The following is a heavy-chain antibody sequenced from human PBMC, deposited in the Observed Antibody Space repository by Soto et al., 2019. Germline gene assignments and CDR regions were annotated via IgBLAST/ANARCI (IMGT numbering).Heavy chain of an antibody. Sequence: QVQLVESGGGVVQPGRSLRLSCAASGFTCSSYGMHRVRPAPGKGLEWVAVIWYEGSNKYYADSVKGRFTISRDNSKNTLYLQMNSLRAEDTAVYYCARDRPYYYSDLYYYGMDAWGQGTTVTVSS. CDR3: ARDRPYYYSDLYYYGMDA. J-gene: IGHJ6*02. CDR1: GFTCSSYG. CDR2: IWYEGSNK. V-gene: IGHV3-33*01. D-gene: IGHD3-22*01.